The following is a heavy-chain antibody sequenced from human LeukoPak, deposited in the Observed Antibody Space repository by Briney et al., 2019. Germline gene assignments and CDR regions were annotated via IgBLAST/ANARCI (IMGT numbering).Heavy chain of an antibody. J-gene: IGHJ4*02. CDR2: IYYSGST. Sequence: PSETLSLTCTVSGGSISTYYWSWIRQPPGKGLEWVGYIYYSGSTNYNPSLKCRVTISVDTSKNQFSLKLSSVTAAYTAVYYCARVRGDTYVDYWGQGTLVTVSS. V-gene: IGHV4-59*01. CDR3: ARVRGDTYVDY. CDR1: GGSISTYY. D-gene: IGHD3-16*01.